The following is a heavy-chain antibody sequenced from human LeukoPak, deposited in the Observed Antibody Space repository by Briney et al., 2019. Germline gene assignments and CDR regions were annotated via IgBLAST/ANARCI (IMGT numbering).Heavy chain of an antibody. J-gene: IGHJ4*02. CDR2: IYYSGST. Sequence: SETLSLTCTVSGRSISSSSYYWGWIRQPPGKGLEWIGSIYYSGSTYYNPSLKSRGTISVDTSKNQLSLKPSSVTAADTAVYSCARGQQPEVWGQGTLVTVSS. CDR1: GRSISSSSYY. D-gene: IGHD6-13*01. CDR3: ARGQQPEV. V-gene: IGHV4-39*01.